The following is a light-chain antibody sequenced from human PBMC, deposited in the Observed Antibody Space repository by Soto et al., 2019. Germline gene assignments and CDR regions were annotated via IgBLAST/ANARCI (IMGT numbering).Light chain of an antibody. CDR3: CSYAGSSVV. CDR2: EGS. V-gene: IGLV2-23*01. Sequence: QSVLTQPASVSGSPGQSITISCTGTSSDVGSYNLVSWYQQHPGKAPKLMIYEGSKRPSGVSNRFSGSKSGNTASLTISGLQYEDEADYCCCSYAGSSVVFGAGTKLTVL. CDR1: SSDVGSYNL. J-gene: IGLJ3*02.